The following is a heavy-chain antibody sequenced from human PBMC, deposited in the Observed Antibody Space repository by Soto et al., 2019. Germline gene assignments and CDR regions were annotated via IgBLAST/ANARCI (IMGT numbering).Heavy chain of an antibody. V-gene: IGHV1-18*01. D-gene: IGHD1-1*01. CDR2: ISAHNGNT. CDR1: GYAFTTYG. Sequence: QVHLVQSGAEVKKPGASVKVSCKGSGYAFTTYGITWVRQAPGQGLEWMGWISAHNGNTNYAQKLQGRVTVTRDTPTTTAYMELMSLRPDGTAVNYCARGRYGDYWGQGALVTVSS. J-gene: IGHJ4*02. CDR3: ARGRYGDY.